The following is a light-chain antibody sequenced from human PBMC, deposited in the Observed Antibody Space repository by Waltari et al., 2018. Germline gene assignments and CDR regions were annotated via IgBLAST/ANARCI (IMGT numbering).Light chain of an antibody. Sequence: DFVMTQSPDSLAVSLGERATINCKSSRSVLSSSTNKNYLTWYQQKPGQPPKLLIYWASTRESGVPDRLSGSGSGTDFTLTISSLQAEDVAVYYCQQYYSTPLTFGQGTRQEI. CDR3: QQYYSTPLT. V-gene: IGKV4-1*01. J-gene: IGKJ5*01. CDR1: RSVLSSSTNKNY. CDR2: WAS.